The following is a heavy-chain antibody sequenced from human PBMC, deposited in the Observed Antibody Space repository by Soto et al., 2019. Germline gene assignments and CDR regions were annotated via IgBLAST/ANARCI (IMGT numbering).Heavy chain of an antibody. CDR3: ARGGYSSGWYGGGYYYYYGMDV. Sequence: SETLSLTCTVSGGSISSYYWSWIRQPAGKGLEWIGRIYTSGSTNYNPSLKSRVTMSVDTAKNQFSLKLSSVTAADTAVYYCARGGYSSGWYGGGYYYYYGMDVWGQGTTVTVSS. J-gene: IGHJ6*02. V-gene: IGHV4-4*07. D-gene: IGHD6-19*01. CDR1: GGSISSYY. CDR2: IYTSGST.